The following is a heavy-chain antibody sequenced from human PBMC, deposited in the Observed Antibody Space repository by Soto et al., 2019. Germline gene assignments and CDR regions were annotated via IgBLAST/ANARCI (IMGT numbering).Heavy chain of an antibody. CDR1: GYSFTNYA. J-gene: IGHJ4*02. CDR3: AKMGGGIRLNYFDY. CDR2: INAGDGRT. V-gene: IGHV1-3*01. D-gene: IGHD1-26*01. Sequence: ASVKVSWKASGYSFTNYAIQWVRQAPGQSLEWMGWINAGDGRTRYSEKYQGRFTTSRDNSKNTLYLQMSSLRADDTAVYYCAKMGGGIRLNYFDYWGRGALVTVSS.